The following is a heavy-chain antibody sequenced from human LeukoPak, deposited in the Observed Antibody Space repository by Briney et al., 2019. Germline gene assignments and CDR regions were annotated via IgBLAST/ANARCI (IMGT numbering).Heavy chain of an antibody. Sequence: SSETLSLTCAVYGGSFSGYYWSWIRQPPGKGLEWIGEINHSGSTNYNPSLKSRVTISVDTSKNQFSPKLSSVTAADTAVYYCARGPRITIFGVVIIPFDYWGQGTLVTVSS. J-gene: IGHJ4*02. CDR1: GGSFSGYY. V-gene: IGHV4-34*01. CDR2: INHSGST. CDR3: ARGPRITIFGVVIIPFDY. D-gene: IGHD3-3*01.